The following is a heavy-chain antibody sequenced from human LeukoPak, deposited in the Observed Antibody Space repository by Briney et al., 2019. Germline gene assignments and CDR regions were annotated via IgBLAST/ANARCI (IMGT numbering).Heavy chain of an antibody. CDR1: GFTFSSYG. Sequence: GGSLRLSCAASGFTFSSYGMHWVRQAPGKGLEWVAFIRYDGSNKYYADSVKGRFTISRDNSKNTLYLQMNSLRAEDTAVYYCAKDLYDFWSGYYTFFDYWGQGTPVTVSS. V-gene: IGHV3-30*02. CDR2: IRYDGSNK. D-gene: IGHD3-3*01. CDR3: AKDLYDFWSGYYTFFDY. J-gene: IGHJ4*02.